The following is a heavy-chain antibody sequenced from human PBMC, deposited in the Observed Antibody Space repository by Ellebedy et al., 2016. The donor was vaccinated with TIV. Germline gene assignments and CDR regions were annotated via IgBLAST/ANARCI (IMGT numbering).Heavy chain of an antibody. CDR1: GFTVSSNY. Sequence: GESLKISCAASGFTVSSNYMSWVRQAPGKGLEWVSVIYSGGSTYYADSVKGRFTISRDNSKNTLYLQMNSLRAEDTAVYYCARMDEDWFDPWGQGTLVTVSS. J-gene: IGHJ5*02. V-gene: IGHV3-66*01. D-gene: IGHD3/OR15-3a*01. CDR2: IYSGGST. CDR3: ARMDEDWFDP.